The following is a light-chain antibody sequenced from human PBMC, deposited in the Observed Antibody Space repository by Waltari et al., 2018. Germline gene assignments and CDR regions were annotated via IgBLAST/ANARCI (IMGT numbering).Light chain of an antibody. J-gene: IGLJ1*01. CDR3: GSFTSSSTLV. CDR1: SSDVGGYKY. CDR2: EVS. V-gene: IGLV2-14*01. Sequence: QSALTQPASVSGSPGPSITISCTGASSDVGGYKYVSLYHPHPGKAPKLMIYEVSHRPSGVSNRFSGSKSGNTASLTISGLQAEDEADYYCGSFTSSSTLVFGTGTKVTVL.